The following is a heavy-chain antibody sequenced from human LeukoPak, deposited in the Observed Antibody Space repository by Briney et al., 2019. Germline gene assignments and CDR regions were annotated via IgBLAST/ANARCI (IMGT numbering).Heavy chain of an antibody. CDR2: IFYTVST. CDR1: GRAIISSSYY. Sequence: SETLSLTCTVSGRAIISSSYYWCWIRQAPGKGLQWIGSIFYTVSTYYNPSLKSRVTISVDTSKNQFSLNVSSVIAADTAVYYWARHGARITMSFWGQGALVTVSS. D-gene: IGHD1-14*01. CDR3: ARHGARITMSF. V-gene: IGHV4-39*01. J-gene: IGHJ4*02.